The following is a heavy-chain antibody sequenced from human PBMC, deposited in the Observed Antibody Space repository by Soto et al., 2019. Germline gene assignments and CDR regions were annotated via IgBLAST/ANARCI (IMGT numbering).Heavy chain of an antibody. J-gene: IGHJ4*02. V-gene: IGHV5-51*01. D-gene: IGHD6-13*01. CDR2: IYPGDHET. Sequence: GESLKISCQCSGYTFSNFWVGWVRQLPGQGLEWMGIIYPGDHETRYSPSFHGKVTISAEKSISTAYLQWSSLKASDSAMFYCSRKDIAGNSVDFWGQGTLVTVSS. CDR1: GYTFSNFW. CDR3: SRKDIAGNSVDF.